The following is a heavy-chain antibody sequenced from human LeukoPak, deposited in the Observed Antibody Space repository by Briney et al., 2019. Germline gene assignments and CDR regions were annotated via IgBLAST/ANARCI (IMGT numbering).Heavy chain of an antibody. Sequence: GGSLRLSCAASGFTFSSYAMSWVRQAPGKGLEWVSVIYSGGSTYYADSVKGRFTISRDNSKNTLYLQMNSLRAEDTAVYYCAGDSSGYRDYWGQGTLVTVSS. CDR3: AGDSSGYRDY. D-gene: IGHD3-22*01. J-gene: IGHJ4*02. CDR1: GFTFSSYA. CDR2: IYSGGST. V-gene: IGHV3-53*01.